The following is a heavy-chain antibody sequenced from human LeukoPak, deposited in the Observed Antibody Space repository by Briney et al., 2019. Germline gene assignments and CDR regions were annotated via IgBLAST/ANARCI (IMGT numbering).Heavy chain of an antibody. J-gene: IGHJ5*02. CDR3: ARGGRGIDTPYNWFDP. D-gene: IGHD2-15*01. V-gene: IGHV1-69*06. CDR1: RGTFSRYA. Sequence: ASVKVSCKASRGTFSRYAISGVRQAPGQGLEWMGRIIPIFGTANYAQKFQGRVTITADKSTSTAYMELSSLRSDDTAVYYCARGGRGIDTPYNWFDPWGQGTLVTVSS. CDR2: IIPIFGTA.